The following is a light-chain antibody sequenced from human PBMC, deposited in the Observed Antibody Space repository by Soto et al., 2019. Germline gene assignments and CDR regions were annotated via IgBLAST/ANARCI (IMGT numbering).Light chain of an antibody. V-gene: IGKV1-9*01. Sequence: IQLTQSPSSLSASVVDRVTITCRASQGISSYLAWYQQKPGKAPKLLIYSASTLQSGVPSRFSGSGSGTEFTLTLSCLQSEDFATYYCQQYYSYPRTFGQGTKVDIK. CDR2: SAS. CDR1: QGISSY. CDR3: QQYYSYPRT. J-gene: IGKJ1*01.